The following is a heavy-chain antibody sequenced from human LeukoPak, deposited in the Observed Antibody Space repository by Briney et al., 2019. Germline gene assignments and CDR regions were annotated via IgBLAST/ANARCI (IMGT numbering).Heavy chain of an antibody. CDR1: GYTFTSYD. D-gene: IGHD2-2*01. Sequence: ASVKVSCKASGYTFTSYDINWVRQATGQGLEWMGWMNPNSGNTGYAQKFQGRVTMTRNTSISTAYMELSSLRSEDTAVYFCARKGPANYYYYYMDVWDKGTTVTDSS. J-gene: IGHJ6*03. CDR3: ARKGPANYYYYYMDV. CDR2: MNPNSGNT. V-gene: IGHV1-8*01.